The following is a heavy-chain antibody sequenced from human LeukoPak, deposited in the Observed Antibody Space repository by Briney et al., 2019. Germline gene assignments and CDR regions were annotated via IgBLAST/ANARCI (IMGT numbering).Heavy chain of an antibody. CDR2: ISGSGGST. CDR3: AKYYCSGGSCYSPPFDY. CDR1: GFTFSSYA. V-gene: IGHV3-23*01. Sequence: GSLRLSCAASGFTFSSYAMSWVRQAPGKGLEWVSAISGSGGSTYYADSVKGRFTISRDNSKNTLYLQMNSLRAEDTAVYYCAKYYCSGGSCYSPPFDYWGQGTLVTVSS. D-gene: IGHD2-15*01. J-gene: IGHJ4*02.